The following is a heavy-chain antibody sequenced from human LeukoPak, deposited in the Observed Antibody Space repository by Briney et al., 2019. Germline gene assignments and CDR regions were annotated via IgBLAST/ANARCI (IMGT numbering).Heavy chain of an antibody. V-gene: IGHV3-48*03. CDR2: ISSSGSTI. Sequence: GGSLRLSCAASGFTFSSYEMNWVRQAPGKGLEWVSYISSSGSTIYYADSVKGRFTISRDNAKNSLYLQMNSLRAEDTAVYYCARFDTDRLSYYFDYWGQGTLVTVSS. J-gene: IGHJ4*02. D-gene: IGHD3-9*01. CDR3: ARFDTDRLSYYFDY. CDR1: GFTFSSYE.